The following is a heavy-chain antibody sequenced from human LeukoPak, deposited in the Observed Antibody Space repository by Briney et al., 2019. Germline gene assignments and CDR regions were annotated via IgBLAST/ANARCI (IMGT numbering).Heavy chain of an antibody. CDR1: GGTFSSYA. CDR3: ARRLNYYDSSGYPSSSDY. V-gene: IGHV1-69*05. J-gene: IGHJ4*02. Sequence: SXKVSCKASGGTFSSYAISWVRQAPGQGLEWMGRIIPIFGTANYAQKFQGRVTITTDESTSTAYTELSSLRSEDTAVYYCARRLNYYDSSGYPSSSDYWGQGTLVTVSS. D-gene: IGHD3-22*01. CDR2: IIPIFGTA.